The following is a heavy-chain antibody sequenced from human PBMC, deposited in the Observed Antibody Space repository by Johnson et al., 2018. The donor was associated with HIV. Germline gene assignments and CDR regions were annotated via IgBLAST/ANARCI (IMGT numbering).Heavy chain of an antibody. CDR2: IRYDGSNK. CDR3: ARPLLLWFGETYYAFDI. D-gene: IGHD3-10*01. J-gene: IGHJ3*02. Sequence: QMQLVESGGGVVRPGGSLRLSCAASGFTFSSYGMHWVRQAPGKGLEWVAFIRYDGSNKYYADYVKGRFTISRDNSKNTLYLQMNILRAEDTAVYYCARPLLLWFGETYYAFDIWGQGTMVTVSS. V-gene: IGHV3-30*02. CDR1: GFTFSSYG.